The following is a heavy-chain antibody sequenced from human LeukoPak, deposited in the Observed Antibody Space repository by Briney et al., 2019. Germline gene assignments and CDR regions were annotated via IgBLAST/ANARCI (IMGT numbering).Heavy chain of an antibody. Sequence: PGGSLRLSCAASGFTFSSYEMNWVRQAPGKGLEWVSYISSSGSTIYYADSVKGRFTISRDNSKNTLYLQMNSLRAEDTAVYYCARSSGSYGIDYWGQGTLVTVSS. D-gene: IGHD1-26*01. V-gene: IGHV3-48*03. CDR2: ISSSGSTI. J-gene: IGHJ4*02. CDR1: GFTFSSYE. CDR3: ARSSGSYGIDY.